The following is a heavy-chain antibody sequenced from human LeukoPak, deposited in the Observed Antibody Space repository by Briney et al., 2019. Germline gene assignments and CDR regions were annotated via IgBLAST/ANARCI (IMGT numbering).Heavy chain of an antibody. CDR2: ISSSSSTI. CDR3: ARDAPSYLATDAFDI. V-gene: IGHV3-48*01. J-gene: IGHJ3*02. Sequence: GGSLRLSCAASGFTFSSYSMNWVRQAPGKGLEWVSYISSSSSTIYYADSVKGRFTISRDNAKNSLYLQMNSLRAEDTAVYYCARDAPSYLATDAFDIWGQRTMVTVSS. CDR1: GFTFSSYS.